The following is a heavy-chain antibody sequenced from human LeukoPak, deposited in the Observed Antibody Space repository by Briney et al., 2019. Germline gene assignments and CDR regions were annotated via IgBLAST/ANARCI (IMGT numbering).Heavy chain of an antibody. J-gene: IGHJ5*02. CDR3: ARQRVRNWFDP. CDR1: GASLSSSTFF. CDR2: ISYSGDP. V-gene: IGHV4-39*01. Sequence: SDTLSLTCTVSGASLSSSTFFWGWIREPPGKGLEWIASISYSGDPYYTPSLSSRLTISVDTTKNQFALRLTSVTAADTATYFCARQRVRNWFDPWGQGALVTVSS.